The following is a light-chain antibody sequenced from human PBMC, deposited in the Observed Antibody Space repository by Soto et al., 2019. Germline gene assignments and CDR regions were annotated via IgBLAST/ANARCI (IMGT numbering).Light chain of an antibody. CDR2: EVS. Sequence: QSVLTQPASVSGSPGQSITISCTVTSSDVGGYNYVSWYQQHPGKAPKLMIYEVSNRPSGVSNRFSGSKSGNTASLTISGLQADDEADYYCNSFTTSTTPYVFGTGTKVTVL. CDR3: NSFTTSTTPYV. CDR1: SSDVGGYNY. J-gene: IGLJ1*01. V-gene: IGLV2-14*01.